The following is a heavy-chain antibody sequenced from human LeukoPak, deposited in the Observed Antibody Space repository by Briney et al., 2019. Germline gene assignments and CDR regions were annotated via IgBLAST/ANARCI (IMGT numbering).Heavy chain of an antibody. CDR2: IKPDGSAE. CDR1: GFSFDTHW. V-gene: IGHV3-7*01. CDR3: SGRSGFSSIY. J-gene: IGHJ4*02. Sequence: GGSLRLSCEASGFSFDTHWMNWVRQFPGGGLEWVANIKPDGSAEYYLDSVKGGFSISRDNVKNLVYLQLNSLRTEDTAVYYCSGRSGFSSIYWGQGTLVTVSS. D-gene: IGHD2-2*01.